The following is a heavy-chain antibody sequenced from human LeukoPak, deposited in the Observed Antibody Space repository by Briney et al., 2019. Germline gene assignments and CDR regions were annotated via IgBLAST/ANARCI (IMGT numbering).Heavy chain of an antibody. Sequence: ASVKVSCKASGYTFTGYYMHWVRQAPGQGLEWMGRINPNSGGTNYAQKFQGRVTMTRDTSISTAYMELSRLRSDDTAVYYCARDWGDRGYYYYMDVWGKGTTVTVSS. CDR1: GYTFTGYY. V-gene: IGHV1-2*06. CDR3: ARDWGDRGYYYYMDV. D-gene: IGHD2-21*01. J-gene: IGHJ6*03. CDR2: INPNSGGT.